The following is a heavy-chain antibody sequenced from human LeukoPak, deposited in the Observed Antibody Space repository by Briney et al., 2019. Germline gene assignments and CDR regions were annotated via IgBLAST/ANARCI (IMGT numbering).Heavy chain of an antibody. Sequence: GGSLRLSCAASGFTFSSYSMNWVRQAPGKGLEWVSGVSGADGTTYYADSVKGRFTISRDNAKNSLYLQMNSLRAEDTAVYYCASWGMTTQSWGQGTLVTVSS. V-gene: IGHV3-48*04. D-gene: IGHD4-11*01. CDR2: VSGADGTT. CDR1: GFTFSSYS. J-gene: IGHJ4*02. CDR3: ASWGMTTQS.